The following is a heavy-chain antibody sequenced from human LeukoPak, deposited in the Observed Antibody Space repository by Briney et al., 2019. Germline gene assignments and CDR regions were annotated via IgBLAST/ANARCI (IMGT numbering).Heavy chain of an antibody. J-gene: IGHJ4*02. CDR1: GGSISSSSYY. CDR2: IYYSGST. V-gene: IGHV4-39*01. D-gene: IGHD3-22*01. CDR3: ARGLPRYYYDSSGYGY. Sequence: SETLSLTCTVSGGSISSSSYYWGWIRQPPGKGLEWIGSIYYSGSTYYNPSLKSRVTISVDTSKNQFSLKLSSVTAADTAVYYCARGLPRYYYDSSGYGYWGQGTLVTVSS.